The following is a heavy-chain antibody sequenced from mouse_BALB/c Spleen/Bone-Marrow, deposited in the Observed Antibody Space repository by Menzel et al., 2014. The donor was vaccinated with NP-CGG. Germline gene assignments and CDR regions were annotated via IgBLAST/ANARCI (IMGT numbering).Heavy chain of an antibody. V-gene: IGHV5-6-5*01. Sequence: EVKVEESGGGLVKPGGSLKLSCAAPGFTFSSYAMSWVRQTPEKRLEWVASISSGGSTYYPDSVKGRFTISRDNARNILYLQMSSLRSEDTAMYYCARLITRGNFDYWGQGTTLTVSS. CDR2: ISSGGST. D-gene: IGHD2-4*01. J-gene: IGHJ2*01. CDR3: ARLITRGNFDY. CDR1: GFTFSSYA.